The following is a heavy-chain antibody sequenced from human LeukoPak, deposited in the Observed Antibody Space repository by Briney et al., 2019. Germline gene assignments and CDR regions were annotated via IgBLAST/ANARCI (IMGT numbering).Heavy chain of an antibody. V-gene: IGHV3-20*04. CDR1: GFTFDDYG. CDR3: ARLQWLQTGRNFLDY. Sequence: GGSLRLSCAASGFTFDDYGMSWVRQAPGKGLEWVSGINWNGGSTGYADSVKGRFTISRDNAKNSLDLQMNSLRVEDTAVYYCARLQWLQTGRNFLDYWGQGTLVTVSS. D-gene: IGHD6-19*01. J-gene: IGHJ4*02. CDR2: INWNGGST.